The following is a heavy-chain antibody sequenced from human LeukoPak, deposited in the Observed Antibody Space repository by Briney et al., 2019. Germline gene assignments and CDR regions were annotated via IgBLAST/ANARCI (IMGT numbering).Heavy chain of an antibody. V-gene: IGHV4-34*01. CDR2: INHSGST. D-gene: IGHD1-1*01. J-gene: IGHJ5*02. CDR1: GGSFSGYY. CDR3: ATKTGTTSNWFDP. Sequence: SETLSLTCADYGGSFSGYYWSWIRQPPGKGLEWIGEINHSGSTNYNPSLKSRVTISVDTSKNQFSLKLSSVTAADTAVYYCATKTGTTSNWFDPWGQGTLVTVSS.